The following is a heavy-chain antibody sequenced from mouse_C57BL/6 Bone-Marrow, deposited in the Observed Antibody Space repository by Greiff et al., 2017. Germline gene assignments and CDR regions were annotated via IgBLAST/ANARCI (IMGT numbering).Heavy chain of an antibody. CDR3: ALWYFYAMDY. D-gene: IGHD1-1*02. V-gene: IGHV1-61*01. J-gene: IGHJ4*01. Sequence: QVQLQQPWAELVRPGSSVKLSCKASGYTFTSYWMDWVKQRPGQGLEWIGNIYPSDSETHYNQKFKDKATLTVDKSSSTAYMQLSSLTSEDSAVYYCALWYFYAMDYWGQGTSVTVSS. CDR1: GYTFTSYW. CDR2: IYPSDSET.